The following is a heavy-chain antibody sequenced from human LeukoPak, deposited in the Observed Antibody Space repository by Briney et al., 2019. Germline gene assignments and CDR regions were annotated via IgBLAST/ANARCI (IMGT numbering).Heavy chain of an antibody. CDR1: GFTFDDYA. CDR3: AKDRAIWAGELDY. V-gene: IGHV3-9*01. Sequence: GGFLRLSCAASGFTFDDYAMHWVRQAPGKGLEWVSGISWNSGTIGYADSVKGRFAISRDNAKNSLYLQMNSLRAEDTALYYCAKDRAIWAGELDYWGQGTLVTVSS. D-gene: IGHD3-10*01. J-gene: IGHJ4*02. CDR2: ISWNSGTI.